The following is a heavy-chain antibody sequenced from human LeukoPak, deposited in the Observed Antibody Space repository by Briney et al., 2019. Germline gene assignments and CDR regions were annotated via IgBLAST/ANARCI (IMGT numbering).Heavy chain of an antibody. J-gene: IGHJ4*02. V-gene: IGHV3-7*01. Sequence: GGSLRLSCVASGFTISRYWMSWVRQAPGKGLEWVANIKQDGSEKYYVDSVKGRFTISRDNAKNSLYLQMNSLRAEDTAVCYCARDPRYCSSDSCYDPYFDYWGQGTLVTVSS. CDR3: ARDPRYCSSDSCYDPYFDY. CDR1: GFTISRYW. CDR2: IKQDGSEK. D-gene: IGHD2-15*01.